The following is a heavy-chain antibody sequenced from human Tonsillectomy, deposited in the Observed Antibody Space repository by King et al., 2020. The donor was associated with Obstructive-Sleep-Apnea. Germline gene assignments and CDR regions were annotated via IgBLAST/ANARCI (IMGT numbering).Heavy chain of an antibody. J-gene: IGHJ4*02. CDR2: INPSGVST. D-gene: IGHD5-12*01. CDR1: GNTFTRYY. CDR3: ARDEGGNSGYHLGDY. Sequence: QLVQSGAEVKKPGASVKVSCKACGNTFTRYYMHWVRQAPGQGLEWMGIINPSGVSTTYAQKFQGRVTMTRDTSTSTLYMELSSLRSEDTAVYYCARDEGGNSGYHLGDYWGQGTLVTVSS. V-gene: IGHV1-46*01.